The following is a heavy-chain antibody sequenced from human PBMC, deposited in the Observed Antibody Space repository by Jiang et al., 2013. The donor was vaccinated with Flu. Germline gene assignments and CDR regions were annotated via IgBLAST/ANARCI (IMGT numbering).Heavy chain of an antibody. CDR3: ARGIVIFGVVIIRGGPGGLYYFDY. Sequence: EWIGEINHSGSTNYNPSLKSRVTISVDTSKNQFSLKLSSVTAADTAVYYCARGIVIFGVVIIRGGPGGLYYFDYWGQGTLVTVSS. D-gene: IGHD3-3*01. J-gene: IGHJ4*02. CDR2: INHSGST. V-gene: IGHV4-34*01.